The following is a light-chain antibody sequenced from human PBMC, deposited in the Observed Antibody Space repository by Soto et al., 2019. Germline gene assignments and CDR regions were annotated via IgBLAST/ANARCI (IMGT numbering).Light chain of an antibody. CDR3: QQYNDWPLT. J-gene: IGKJ4*01. Sequence: EIVMTQSPATLSVSPGEGATLSCRAGQSISSNLAWYRQKPGQAPRLLIYGASTRATGIPARFSGSESGTEFTLTISSLQSEDFAVYFCQQYNDWPLTFGGGTKVDIK. CDR1: QSISSN. CDR2: GAS. V-gene: IGKV3-15*01.